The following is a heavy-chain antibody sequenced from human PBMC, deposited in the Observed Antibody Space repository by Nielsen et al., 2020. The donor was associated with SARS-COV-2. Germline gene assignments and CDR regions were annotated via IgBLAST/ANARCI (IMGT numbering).Heavy chain of an antibody. CDR1: GFTFSSYD. Sequence: GESLKISCAASGFTFSSYDMDWVRQAPGKGLEWVSSIGGRGSRTHYADSVKGRFTISRDDAKNSLYLQMNSLRAEDTALYYCARGQFTGTYGRGAFDVWGQGTMVTVSS. CDR2: IGGRGSRT. D-gene: IGHD1-26*01. J-gene: IGHJ3*01. V-gene: IGHV3-48*03. CDR3: ARGQFTGTYGRGAFDV.